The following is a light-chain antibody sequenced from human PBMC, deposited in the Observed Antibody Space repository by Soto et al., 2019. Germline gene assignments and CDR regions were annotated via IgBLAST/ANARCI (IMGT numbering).Light chain of an antibody. CDR3: QKYDSAPLT. V-gene: IGKV1-27*01. CDR2: AAS. J-gene: IGKJ4*01. CDR1: QGISIY. Sequence: QMTKSPSALSASVGDRVTITCRASQGISIYLAWYQQKPGKVPKVLISAASTLQSGVPSRFSGSGSGTDFTLTISSLQPEDVATYYCQKYDSAPLTFGGGTKVEIK.